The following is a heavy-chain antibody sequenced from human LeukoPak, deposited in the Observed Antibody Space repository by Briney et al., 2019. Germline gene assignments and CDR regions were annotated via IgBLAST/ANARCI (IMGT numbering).Heavy chain of an antibody. CDR2: ISGSGGGT. Sequence: RGSLRLSCAVSGFIFSTYGMSWVRHAPRKGLAWVSGISGSGGGTYYEDSVKCRFTISRDNSRNTLYLQMNRLRAEDTAVYYCAKGRISADDWGQGTLGTASS. J-gene: IGHJ4*02. CDR1: GFIFSTYG. V-gene: IGHV3-23*01. CDR3: AKGRISADD. D-gene: IGHD1-14*01.